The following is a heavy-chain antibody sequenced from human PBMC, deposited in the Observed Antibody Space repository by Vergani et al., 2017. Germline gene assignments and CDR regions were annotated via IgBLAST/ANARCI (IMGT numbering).Heavy chain of an antibody. CDR1: GGSISSSNW. D-gene: IGHD3-3*01. V-gene: IGHV4-4*02. Sequence: QVQLQESGPGLVKPSGTLSLTCAVSGGSISSSNWWSWVRQPPGKGLEWIGGIYHSGSTNYNPSLKRRVTISVDTSKNQFSLKLSPVTAADTAVYYCARVPRFWEWFDYWGQGTLVTVSS. J-gene: IGHJ5*01. CDR2: IYHSGST. CDR3: ARVPRFWEWFDY.